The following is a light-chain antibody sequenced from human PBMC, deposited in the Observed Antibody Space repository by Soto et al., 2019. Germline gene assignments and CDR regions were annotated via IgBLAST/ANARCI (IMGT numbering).Light chain of an antibody. V-gene: IGKV1-39*01. CDR1: QSISSY. CDR3: QQIYSTPPLN. J-gene: IGKJ5*01. CDR2: AAS. Sequence: DIQMTQSPSSLSASVGDRVTITCRASQSISSYLNWYQQKPGKAPKLLIYAASSLQSGVPSRFSDSGSGTEFTLTISSLQPEDFATYYCQQIYSTPPLNVAQGTLLEIX.